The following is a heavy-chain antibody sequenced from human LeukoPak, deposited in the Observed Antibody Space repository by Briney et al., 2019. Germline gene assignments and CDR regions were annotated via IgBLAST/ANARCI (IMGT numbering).Heavy chain of an antibody. CDR3: ADGEGLPLDY. J-gene: IGHJ4*02. D-gene: IGHD3-3*01. V-gene: IGHV3-7*01. CDR1: GFTFSTYW. Sequence: GGSLRLPCAASGFTFSTYWMSWVRQAPGKGLEWVANIKGDGREKYYVDSVKGRFTISRDNAKNSLYLQMNSLRAEDTAVYYCADGEGLPLDYWGQGTLVTVSS. CDR2: IKGDGREK.